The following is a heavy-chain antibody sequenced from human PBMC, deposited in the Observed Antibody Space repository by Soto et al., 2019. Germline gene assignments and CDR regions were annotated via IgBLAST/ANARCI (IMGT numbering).Heavy chain of an antibody. CDR3: AKDFSGGRGH. CDR2: ISYDGSNK. V-gene: IGHV3-30*18. D-gene: IGHD2-15*01. J-gene: IGHJ4*02. CDR1: GFPFSSYG. Sequence: GGSLRLSCAASGFPFSSYGMHWVRQAPGKGLEWVAVISYDGSNKYYADSVKGRFTISRDNSKNTLYLQMNSLRAEDTAVYYCAKDFSGGRGHWGQGTLVTVSS.